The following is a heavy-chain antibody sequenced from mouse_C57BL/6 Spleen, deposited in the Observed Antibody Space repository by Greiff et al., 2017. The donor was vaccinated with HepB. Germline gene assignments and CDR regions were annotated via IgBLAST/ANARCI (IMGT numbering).Heavy chain of an antibody. J-gene: IGHJ3*01. CDR1: GFTFSSYT. V-gene: IGHV5-9*01. Sequence: EVKLVESGGGLVKPGGSLKLSCAASGFTFSSYTMSWVRQTPEKRLEWVATISGGGGNTYYPDSVKGRFTISRDNAKNTLYLHMSSLRSEDTALYYCASTDRGFFAYWGQGTLVTVSA. CDR3: ASTDRGFFAY. D-gene: IGHD1-1*02. CDR2: ISGGGGNT.